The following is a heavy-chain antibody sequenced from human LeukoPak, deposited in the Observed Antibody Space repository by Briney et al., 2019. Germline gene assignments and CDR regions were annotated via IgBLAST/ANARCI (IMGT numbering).Heavy chain of an antibody. V-gene: IGHV3-48*03. CDR1: GFTFSSYE. CDR2: ISSSGSTI. J-gene: IGHJ4*02. CDR3: ASITMVRGVIF. D-gene: IGHD3-10*01. Sequence: GGSLRLSCAASGFTFSSYEMNWVRQAPGKGLEWVSYISSSGSTIYYADSVKGRFTISRDNAKNTLYLQMNSLRAEDTAVYYCASITMVRGVIFWGQGTLVTVSS.